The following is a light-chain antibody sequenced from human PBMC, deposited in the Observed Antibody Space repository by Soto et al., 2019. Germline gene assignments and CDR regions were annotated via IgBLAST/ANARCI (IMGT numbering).Light chain of an antibody. V-gene: IGKV4-1*01. CDR3: HQYYSIPHT. CDR1: QRLVYGDSKKDF. Sequence: DILMTQSPGSLAVSLGERVNITCKSSQRLVYGDSKKDFFSWYQQKPGQPPKLLIFWASTREPEVSDLFIGSCSGTDFTLTISNLQAEDVATYYCHQYYSIPHTFGQGTRLEI. CDR2: WAS. J-gene: IGKJ2*01.